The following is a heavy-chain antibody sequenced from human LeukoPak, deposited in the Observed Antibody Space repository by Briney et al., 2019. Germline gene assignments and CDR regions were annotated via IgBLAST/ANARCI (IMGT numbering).Heavy chain of an antibody. CDR2: ASPYDGNT. CDR3: ARVVGINEWEPHY. J-gene: IGHJ4*02. Sequence: GASVKVSCKTSGYTFSIYGISWVRQAPGQGLEWMGWASPYDGNTKYAQKFQGRVTMTTDTTTSTAYMELRSLRSDDTAVYYCARVVGINEWEPHYWGQGTLVTVSS. D-gene: IGHD1-26*01. CDR1: GYTFSIYG. V-gene: IGHV1-18*01.